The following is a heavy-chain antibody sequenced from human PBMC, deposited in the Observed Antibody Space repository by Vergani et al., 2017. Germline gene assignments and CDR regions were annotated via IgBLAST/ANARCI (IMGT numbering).Heavy chain of an antibody. V-gene: IGHV1-2*02. Sequence: QVQLVQSGAEVKKPGSSVKVSCKASGYTFTGYYMHWVRQAPGQGLEWMGWINPNSGGTNYAQKFQGRVTMTRDTSISTAYMELSRLRSDDTAVYYCAGASDFWSGYYSYDFDYWGQGTLVTVSS. CDR2: INPNSGGT. CDR1: GYTFTGYY. CDR3: AGASDFWSGYYSYDFDY. J-gene: IGHJ4*02. D-gene: IGHD3-3*01.